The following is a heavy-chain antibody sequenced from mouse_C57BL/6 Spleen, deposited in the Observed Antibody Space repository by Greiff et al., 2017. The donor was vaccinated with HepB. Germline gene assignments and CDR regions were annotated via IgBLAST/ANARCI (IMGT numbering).Heavy chain of an antibody. V-gene: IGHV5-12*01. J-gene: IGHJ4*01. CDR2: ISNGGGST. Sequence: EVKVEESGGGLVQPGGSLKLSCAASGFTFSDYYMYWVRQTPEKRLEWVAYISNGGGSTYYPDTVKGRFTISRDNAKNTLYLQMSRLKSEDTAMYYCARHGTGYAMDYWGQGTSVTVSS. CDR1: GFTFSDYY. CDR3: ARHGTGYAMDY.